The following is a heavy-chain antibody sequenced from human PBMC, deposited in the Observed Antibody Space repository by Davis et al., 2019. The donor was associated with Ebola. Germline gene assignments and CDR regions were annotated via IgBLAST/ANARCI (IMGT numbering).Heavy chain of an antibody. J-gene: IGHJ3*02. D-gene: IGHD5-18*01. Sequence: PGGSLRLSCAVYGGSFSGYYWSWIRQPPGKGLEWIGEINHSGSTNYNPSLKSRVTISVDTSKNQFSLKLSSVTAADTAVYYCARGGSAWIQLWLRAFDIWGQGTMVTVSS. CDR1: GGSFSGYY. CDR2: INHSGST. CDR3: ARGGSAWIQLWLRAFDI. V-gene: IGHV4-34*01.